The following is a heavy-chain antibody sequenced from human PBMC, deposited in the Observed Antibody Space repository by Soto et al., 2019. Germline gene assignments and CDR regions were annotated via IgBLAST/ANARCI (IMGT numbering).Heavy chain of an antibody. V-gene: IGHV4-31*03. D-gene: IGHD6-13*01. J-gene: IGHJ4*02. CDR2: IYYSGST. CDR1: GGSISSGGYY. Sequence: PSETLSLTCTVSGGSISSGGYYWSWIRQHPGKGLEWIGYIYYSGSTYYNPSLKSRVTISVDTSKNQFSLKLSSVTAADTAVYYCARQNSSSWPDYYFDYWGQGTLVTVSS. CDR3: ARQNSSSWPDYYFDY.